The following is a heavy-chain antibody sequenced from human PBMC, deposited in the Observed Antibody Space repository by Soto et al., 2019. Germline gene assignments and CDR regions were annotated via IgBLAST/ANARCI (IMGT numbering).Heavy chain of an antibody. J-gene: IGHJ4*02. V-gene: IGHV4-59*01. D-gene: IGHD5-18*01. CDR3: ARVGYTYSYLDY. CDR2: VHYSESA. CDR1: GSGDSLRHYY. Sequence: QVQLQESGPGLLKPSETLSLSCTVSGSGDSLRHYYWSWIRQPPGKGLEWIGYVHYSESADYNPSLKSRFTMSLDTSKNQFSLKLTSVTAADTAVYVCARVGYTYSYLDYWGQGDLVTVSS.